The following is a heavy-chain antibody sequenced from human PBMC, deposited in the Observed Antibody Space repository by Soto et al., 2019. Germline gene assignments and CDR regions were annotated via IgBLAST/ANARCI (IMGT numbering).Heavy chain of an antibody. Sequence: PGWSLRLSCAASGFTFSSYAMSLVRQAPGKGLEWVSAISGSGGSTYCADSVKGRFTISRDNSKKTLYLQMNSLRAEDTAVYYCAKQNNSNYEEYWGEGTLVTVSS. CDR3: AKQNNSNYEEY. CDR1: GFTFSSYA. CDR2: ISGSGGST. J-gene: IGHJ4*02. D-gene: IGHD1-7*01. V-gene: IGHV3-23*01.